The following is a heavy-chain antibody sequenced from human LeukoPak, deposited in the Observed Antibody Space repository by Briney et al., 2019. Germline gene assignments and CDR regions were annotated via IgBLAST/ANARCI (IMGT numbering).Heavy chain of an antibody. J-gene: IGHJ4*02. CDR3: ANPAGDPTN. CDR1: GFTFRSYT. CDR2: ILYDGRTT. D-gene: IGHD3-10*01. V-gene: IGHV3-30*04. Sequence: PGRSLRLSCAASGFTFRSYTMHWVRQAPGKGLEWVAVILYDGRTTNYAESVRGRFTISRDNSKNTLHLQMNSLRAEDTAVYYCANPAGDPTNWGQGTLVTVSS.